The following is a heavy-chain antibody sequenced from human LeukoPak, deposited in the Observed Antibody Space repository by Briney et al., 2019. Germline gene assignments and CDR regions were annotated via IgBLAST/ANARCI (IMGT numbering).Heavy chain of an antibody. CDR2: IYHSGST. CDR1: GYSISGGYY. J-gene: IGHJ4*02. CDR3: ARDGYSYGFSLDY. V-gene: IGHV4-38-2*02. D-gene: IGHD5-18*01. Sequence: SETLSLTCAVSGYSISGGYYWGWIRQPPGKGPEWIGSIYHSGSTYYNPSLKSRVTISVDTSKNQFSLKLSSVTAADTAVYYCARDGYSYGFSLDYWGQGTLVTVSS.